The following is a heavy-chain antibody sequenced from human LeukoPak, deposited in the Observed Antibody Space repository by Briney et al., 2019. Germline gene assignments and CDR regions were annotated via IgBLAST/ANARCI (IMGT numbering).Heavy chain of an antibody. CDR1: GFTFSSYT. D-gene: IGHD2-15*01. CDR2: ISSSSSYI. V-gene: IGHV3-21*01. CDR3: ARDPTPRYSSGGSCYTHYGMDV. Sequence: GGSLRLSCAASGFTFSSYTMDWVRQAPGKGLEWVSSISSSSSYIYYADSVKGRLTISRDNATNSLYLQMNSLRAEDTAVYSCARDPTPRYSSGGSCYTHYGMDVWGQGTTVTVSS. J-gene: IGHJ6*02.